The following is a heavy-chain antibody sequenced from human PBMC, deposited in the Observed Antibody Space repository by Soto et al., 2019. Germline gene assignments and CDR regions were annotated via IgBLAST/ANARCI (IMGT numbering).Heavy chain of an antibody. CDR3: ARGGGAYDHGMDV. J-gene: IGHJ6*02. CDR1: GGSFSGYY. D-gene: IGHD4-17*01. Sequence: QVQLQQWGAGLLKPSETLSLTCAVYGGSFSGYYWSWIRQPPGKGLEWIGEINHSGSTNYNPSLKSRGPITVHTCKTQFSPEPSSVTAADPAVYYCARGGGAYDHGMDVWGQGTTVTVSS. V-gene: IGHV4-34*01. CDR2: INHSGST.